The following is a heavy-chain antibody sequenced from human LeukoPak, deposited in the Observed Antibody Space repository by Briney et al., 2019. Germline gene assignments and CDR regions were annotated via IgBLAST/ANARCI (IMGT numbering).Heavy chain of an antibody. V-gene: IGHV3-48*03. CDR2: ISSSGSTI. Sequence: GGSLRLSCAASGFTFSSYEMNWVRQAPGKGLEWVSYISSSGSTIYYADSVKGRFTISRDNAKNSLYLQMNSLRAEDTAVYYCASLYYDSSGYYQDYYYYCYMDVWGKGTTVTVSS. CDR1: GFTFSSYE. J-gene: IGHJ6*03. CDR3: ASLYYDSSGYYQDYYYYCYMDV. D-gene: IGHD3-22*01.